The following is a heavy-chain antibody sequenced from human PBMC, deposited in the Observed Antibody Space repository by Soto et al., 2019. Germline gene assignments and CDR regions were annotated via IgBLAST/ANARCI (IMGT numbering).Heavy chain of an antibody. CDR3: AHTPDYGFTRFV. Sequence: QITLKESGPTLVKPTQTLTLTCTSSGFSLSTSGVGVGWIRQPPGKALEWLALIYWVDDKRYSPSLKSRITITKNTSPNKVVLKMKKMEPADTTTYNCAHTPDYGFTRFVWRHGPLVTVSS. V-gene: IGHV2-5*02. D-gene: IGHD4-17*01. J-gene: IGHJ4*01. CDR1: GFSLSTSGVG. CDR2: IYWVDDK.